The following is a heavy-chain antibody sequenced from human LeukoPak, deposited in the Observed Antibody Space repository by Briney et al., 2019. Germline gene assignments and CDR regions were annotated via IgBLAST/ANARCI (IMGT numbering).Heavy chain of an antibody. D-gene: IGHD3-10*01. Sequence: GGSLRLSCAASGFTFSSYGMHWVRQAPGKGLEWVAVISYDGSNKYYADSVKGRFTISRDNSKNTLYLQMNSLRAEDTAVYYCAKVPDAVLLWFGELLSSLAFDYWGQGTLVTVSS. CDR3: AKVPDAVLLWFGELLSSLAFDY. V-gene: IGHV3-30*18. CDR2: ISYDGSNK. J-gene: IGHJ4*02. CDR1: GFTFSSYG.